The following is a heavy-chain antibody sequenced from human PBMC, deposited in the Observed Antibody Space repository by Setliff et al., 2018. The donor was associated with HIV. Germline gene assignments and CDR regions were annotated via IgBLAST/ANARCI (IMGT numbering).Heavy chain of an antibody. Sequence: PSETLSLTCAVSGGSIISSTYHCSWIRQPPGRGLEWIGDIYYSGNTYYNSSLKSRVTISVDTSKNQLSLKLSSVTATDTAVYYCARHYQHSWVGVDYYFMDVWGKGTTVTVSS. CDR3: ARHYQHSWVGVDYYFMDV. V-gene: IGHV4-39*01. CDR2: IYYSGNT. J-gene: IGHJ6*03. CDR1: GGSIISSTYH. D-gene: IGHD1-26*01.